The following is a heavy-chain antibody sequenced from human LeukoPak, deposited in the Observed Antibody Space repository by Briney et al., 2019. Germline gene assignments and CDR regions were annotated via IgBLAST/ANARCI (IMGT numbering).Heavy chain of an antibody. CDR3: ARDLLGWELHYFDY. CDR1: GFTFSSYE. J-gene: IGHJ4*02. D-gene: IGHD1-26*01. Sequence: KPGGSLRLSSAASGFTFSSYEMNWVRQAPGKGLEWVSYISGSSSYIYYADSVKGRFSISRDNAKNSLYLQMNSLRAEDTAVYYCARDLLGWELHYFDYWGQGTLVTVSS. CDR2: ISGSSSYI. V-gene: IGHV3-21*05.